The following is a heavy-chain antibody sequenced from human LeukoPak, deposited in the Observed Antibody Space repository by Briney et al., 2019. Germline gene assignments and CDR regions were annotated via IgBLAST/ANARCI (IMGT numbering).Heavy chain of an antibody. V-gene: IGHV3-23*01. CDR3: ARDLGQYYDTSDNWFDP. CDR1: GFTFSSYG. J-gene: IGHJ5*02. D-gene: IGHD3-22*01. CDR2: ISGSGGST. Sequence: AGGSLRLSCAASGFTFSSYGMSWVRQAPGKGLQWVSAISGSGGSTYYADSVKGRFTISRDNSKNTLYLQMNSLRAEDTAVYYCARDLGQYYDTSDNWFDPWGQGTLVTVSS.